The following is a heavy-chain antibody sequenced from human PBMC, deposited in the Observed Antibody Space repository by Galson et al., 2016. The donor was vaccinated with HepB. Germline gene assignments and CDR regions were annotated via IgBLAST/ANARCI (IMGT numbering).Heavy chain of an antibody. V-gene: IGHV3-9*01. CDR1: GFTFDDYA. J-gene: IGHJ6*04. CDR2: ISWNSGRV. D-gene: IGHD7-27*01. CDR3: AKDGDGRSGGWGFYYDYGMDV. Sequence: SLRLSCAASGFTFDDYAMHWVRQSPEKGLEWVSGISWNSGRVDYADSVKGRFTISRDNAKNSLFLQMNSLRPEDTAFYYCAKDGDGRSGGWGFYYDYGMDVWGKGTTVTVSS.